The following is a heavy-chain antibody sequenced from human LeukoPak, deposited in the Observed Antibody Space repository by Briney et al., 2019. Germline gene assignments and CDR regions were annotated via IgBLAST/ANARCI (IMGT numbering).Heavy chain of an antibody. V-gene: IGHV1-3*01. J-gene: IGHJ6*02. CDR2: INAGNGNT. CDR3: ARERTEWLAQEDYYGMDV. D-gene: IGHD6-19*01. Sequence: GASVKVSCKASGYTFTSYAMHWVRQAPGQRLEWMGWINAGNGNTKYSQKFQGRVTITRDTSASTAYMELSSLRSEDTAVYYCARERTEWLAQEDYYGMDVWGQGTTVTVSS. CDR1: GYTFTSYA.